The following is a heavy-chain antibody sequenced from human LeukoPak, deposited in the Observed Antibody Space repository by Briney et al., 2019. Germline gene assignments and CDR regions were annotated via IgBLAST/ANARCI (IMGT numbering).Heavy chain of an antibody. J-gene: IGHJ4*02. CDR3: ARVPGAYYFDVDY. CDR2: ISYDGSNK. D-gene: IGHD3-22*01. CDR1: GFTFSSYA. Sequence: GGSLRLSCAASGFTFSSYAMHWVRQAPGKGLEWVAVISYDGSNKYYADSVKGRFTISRDNSKNTLYLQMNSLRAEDTAVYYCARVPGAYYFDVDYWGQGTLVTVSS. V-gene: IGHV3-30-3*01.